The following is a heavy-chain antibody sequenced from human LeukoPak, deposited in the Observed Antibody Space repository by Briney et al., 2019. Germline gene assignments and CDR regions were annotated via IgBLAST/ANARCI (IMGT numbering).Heavy chain of an antibody. CDR1: GISLSNYG. CDR2: ISGSGGGT. CDR3: AKRGVVIRVILVGFHKEAYYFDS. Sequence: GGSLRLSCAVSGISLSNYGMSWVRQAPGKGLEWVAGISGSGGGTNYADSVKGRFTISRDNPKNTLYLQMNGLRAEDTAVYFCAKRGVVIRVILVGFHKEAYYFDSWGQGALVTVSS. J-gene: IGHJ4*02. D-gene: IGHD3-22*01. V-gene: IGHV3-23*01.